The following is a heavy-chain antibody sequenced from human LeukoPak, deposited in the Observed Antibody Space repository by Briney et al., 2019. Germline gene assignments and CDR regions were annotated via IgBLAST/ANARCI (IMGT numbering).Heavy chain of an antibody. CDR2: IYYSGST. CDR3: ARQFRANGLVGEEGPQAAFYI. CDR1: GGSISSYY. J-gene: IGHJ3*02. V-gene: IGHV4-39*01. D-gene: IGHD3-10*01. Sequence: SETLSLTCTVSGGSISSYYWGWIRQPPGKGLEWIGSIYYSGSTYYNPSLKSRVTISVDTSKNQFSLKLSSVTAADTAVYYCARQFRANGLVGEEGPQAAFYIWGQGTMVTVSS.